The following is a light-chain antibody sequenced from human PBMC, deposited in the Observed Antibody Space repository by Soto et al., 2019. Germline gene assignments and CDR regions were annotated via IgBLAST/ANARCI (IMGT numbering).Light chain of an antibody. CDR1: QSISSW. J-gene: IGKJ1*01. CDR2: DAS. V-gene: IGKV1-5*01. CDR3: QQYNSYWT. Sequence: DIQMTQSPSTLSASVGDRLTITFRASQSISSWLAWYQQKPGKAPKLLIFDASSLESGVPSRFSGSGSGTEFTLTISSLQPDDFATYYCQQYNSYWTFGQGTKVDI.